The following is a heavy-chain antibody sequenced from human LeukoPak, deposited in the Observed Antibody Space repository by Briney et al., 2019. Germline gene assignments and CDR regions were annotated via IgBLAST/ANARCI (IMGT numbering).Heavy chain of an antibody. V-gene: IGHV3-23*01. J-gene: IGHJ5*02. CDR3: AKDPTIFGVVIPNWFDP. CDR2: ISGSGGST. Sequence: GGSLRLSCAASGFIFISYALSWVRQAPGKGLEWVSAISGSGGSTYYADSVKGRFTISRDNSKNPLYLQMNSLRAEDTAVYYCAKDPTIFGVVIPNWFDPWGQGTLVTVSS. D-gene: IGHD3-3*01. CDR1: GFIFISYA.